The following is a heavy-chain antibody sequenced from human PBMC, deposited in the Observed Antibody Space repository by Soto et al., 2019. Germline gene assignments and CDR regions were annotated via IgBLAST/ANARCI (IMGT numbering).Heavy chain of an antibody. V-gene: IGHV4-4*02. J-gene: IGHJ4*02. CDR2: IYHSGST. CDR1: GGSISSSNW. CDR3: ARVGGYSYGFDY. Sequence: SETLSLTCAVSGGSISSSNWWSWVRQPPGKGLEWIGEIYHSGSTNYNPSLKSRVTISGDKSKNQFSLKLSSVTAADTSVYYCARVGGYSYGFDYWGQGTLVTVSS. D-gene: IGHD5-18*01.